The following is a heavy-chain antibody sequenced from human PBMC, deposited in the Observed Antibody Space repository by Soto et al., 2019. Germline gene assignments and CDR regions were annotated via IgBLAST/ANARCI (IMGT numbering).Heavy chain of an antibody. V-gene: IGHV1-8*01. CDR2: MNPNSGNT. CDR3: ARRPTLITIFGVVIIRNDAFDI. D-gene: IGHD3-3*01. CDR1: GYTFISYD. Sequence: ASVKVSCKASGYTFISYDINWVRQATGQGLEWMGWMNPNSGNTGYAQKFQGRVTMTRNTSISTAYMELSSLRSEDTAVYYCARRPTLITIFGVVIIRNDAFDIWGQGTMVTVSS. J-gene: IGHJ3*02.